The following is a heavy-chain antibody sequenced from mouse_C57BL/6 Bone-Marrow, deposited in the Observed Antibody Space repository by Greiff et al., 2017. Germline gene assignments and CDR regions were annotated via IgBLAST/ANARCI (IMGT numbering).Heavy chain of an antibody. Sequence: QVQLQQPGAELVKPGASVKMSCKASGYTFTSYWITWVKQRPGQGLEWIGDIYPGSGSTNYNEKFKSKATLTVDSSSSTAYMQLSSLTAEDSAVYYCARPYYSNYWYFDVWGTGTTVTVSS. J-gene: IGHJ1*03. V-gene: IGHV1-55*01. CDR1: GYTFTSYW. D-gene: IGHD2-5*01. CDR3: ARPYYSNYWYFDV. CDR2: IYPGSGST.